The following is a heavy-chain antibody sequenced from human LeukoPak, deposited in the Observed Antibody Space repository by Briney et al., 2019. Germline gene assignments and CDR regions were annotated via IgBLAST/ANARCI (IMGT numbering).Heavy chain of an antibody. Sequence: ASVKVSCKASVYTFTGYYMHWVRQAPGPGLEWMGWINPNSGGTNYAQKFQGRVTMTRDTSISTAYMELSRLRSDDTAVYYCARDTARITIFGVAKYMDVWGKGTTVTVSS. V-gene: IGHV1-2*02. CDR2: INPNSGGT. D-gene: IGHD3-3*01. J-gene: IGHJ6*03. CDR3: ARDTARITIFGVAKYMDV. CDR1: VYTFTGYY.